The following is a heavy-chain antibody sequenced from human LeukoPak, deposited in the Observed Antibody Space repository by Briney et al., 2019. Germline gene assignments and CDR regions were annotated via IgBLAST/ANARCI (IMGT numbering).Heavy chain of an antibody. Sequence: GGSLRLSCAASGFTFTAYLIHWARQAPGKGLEWVAVMSSDGNAMFYADSVKGRFTISRDNSKNTLYLQMNSLRAEDTAVYYCVRESEYYFDHSASFDYWGQGTLVTVSS. CDR3: VRESEYYFDHSASFDY. CDR2: MSSDGNAM. CDR1: GFTFTAYL. J-gene: IGHJ4*02. V-gene: IGHV3-30-3*01. D-gene: IGHD3-22*01.